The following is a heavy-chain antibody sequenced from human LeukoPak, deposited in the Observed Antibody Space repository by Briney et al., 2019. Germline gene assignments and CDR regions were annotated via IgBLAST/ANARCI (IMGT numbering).Heavy chain of an antibody. CDR3: ARDFNYGGNFDY. J-gene: IGHJ4*02. CDR1: GFTFSSYS. D-gene: IGHD4-23*01. CDR2: ISGHSSTI. V-gene: IGHV3-48*01. Sequence: GGSLRLSCAASGFTFSSYSMNWVRQAPGKGLEWISYISGHSSTIYFADSVKGRFTISRDNARNSLYLQMNSLRAEDTAVYYCARDFNYGGNFDYWGQGTLVTVSS.